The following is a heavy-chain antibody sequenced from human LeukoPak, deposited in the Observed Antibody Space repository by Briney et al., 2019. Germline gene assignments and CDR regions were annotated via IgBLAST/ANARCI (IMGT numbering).Heavy chain of an antibody. J-gene: IGHJ4*02. V-gene: IGHV3-30-3*01. CDR1: GFTFSSHA. CDR3: ARDAGYSTGWYPGY. D-gene: IGHD6-19*01. Sequence: TGGSLRLSCAASGFTFSSHAMHWVRQAPGKGLEWVAVISYDDSSKFYADSVKGRFTISRDKSRNTLSLQMNSLTIEDTAVYYCARDAGYSTGWYPGYWGQGTLVTVSS. CDR2: ISYDDSSK.